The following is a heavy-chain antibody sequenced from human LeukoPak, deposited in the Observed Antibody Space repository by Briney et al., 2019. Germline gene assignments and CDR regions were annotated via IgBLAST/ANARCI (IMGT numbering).Heavy chain of an antibody. CDR3: AKGRTSIVVVTAISY. D-gene: IGHD2-21*02. V-gene: IGHV3-30*02. J-gene: IGHJ4*02. CDR2: IRYDGSNK. CDR1: GFTFSSYG. Sequence: PGGSLRLSCAASGFTFSSYGMHWVRQAPGKGLEWVAFIRYDGSNKYYADSVKGRFTISRDNSKNTLYLQMNSLRAEDTAVYYCAKGRTSIVVVTAISYWGQGTLVTVSS.